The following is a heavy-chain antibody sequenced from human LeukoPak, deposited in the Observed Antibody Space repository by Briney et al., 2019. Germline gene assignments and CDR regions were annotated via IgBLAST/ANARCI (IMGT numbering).Heavy chain of an antibody. J-gene: IGHJ4*02. CDR3: ARGRESSGIAAAGTLVGY. CDR2: ISAYNGNT. D-gene: IGHD6-13*01. CDR1: GYTFTSYG. V-gene: IGHV1-18*01. Sequence: ASVKVSCKASGYTFTSYGISWVRQAPGQGLEWMGWISAYNGNTNYAQKLQGRVTMTTDTSTSTAYMELRSLRSDDTAVYYCARGRESSGIAAAGTLVGYWGQGTVDTFSS.